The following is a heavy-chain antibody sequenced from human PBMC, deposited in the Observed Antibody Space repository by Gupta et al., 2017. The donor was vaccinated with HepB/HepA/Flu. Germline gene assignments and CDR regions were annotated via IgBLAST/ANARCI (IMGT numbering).Heavy chain of an antibody. V-gene: IGHV3-23*01. CDR1: GFTFSSYT. J-gene: IGHJ4*02. CDR3: AKKRMGPNPLDY. D-gene: IGHD1-26*01. CDR2: IRTDGGIT. Sequence: EVQLLESGGGLVRTGGSLRLSCAASGFTFSSYTMTWVRQAPGKGLEWVSSIRTDGGITEYADSVKDRVTSSRDNSKSTLYLQMNSLGAEDTAGYFCAKKRMGPNPLDYWGQGTPGTVSA.